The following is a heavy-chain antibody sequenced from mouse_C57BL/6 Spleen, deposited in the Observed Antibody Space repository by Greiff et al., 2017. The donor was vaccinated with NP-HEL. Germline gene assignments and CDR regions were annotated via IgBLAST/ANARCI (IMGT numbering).Heavy chain of an antibody. Sequence: EVQLQQSGPELVKPGASVKISCKASGYTFTDYYMNWVKQSHGKSLEWIGDINPNNGGTSYNQKFKGKATLTVDKSYSTAYMELRSLTSEDSAVYYCARSGGSSYGYVDVWGTGTTVTVSS. CDR2: INPNNGGT. D-gene: IGHD1-1*01. J-gene: IGHJ1*03. CDR1: GYTFTDYY. V-gene: IGHV1-26*01. CDR3: ARSGGSSYGYVDV.